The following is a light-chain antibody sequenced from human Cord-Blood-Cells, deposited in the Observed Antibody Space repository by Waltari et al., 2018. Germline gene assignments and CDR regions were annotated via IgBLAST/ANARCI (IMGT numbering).Light chain of an antibody. V-gene: IGKV3-20*01. CDR1: QRVSSSY. J-gene: IGKJ2*01. CDR2: GAS. CDR3: QQYGSSPYT. Sequence: ENVLTQSPGTLSLSPGERATFSCRASQRVSSSYLAWYQKKPGQAPRLLIYGASSRATGIPDRFSGSGSGTDFTLTISRLEPEDFAVYYCQQYGSSPYTFGQGTKLEIK.